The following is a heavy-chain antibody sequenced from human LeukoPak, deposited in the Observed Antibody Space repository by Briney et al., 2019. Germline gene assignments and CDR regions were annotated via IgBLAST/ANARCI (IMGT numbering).Heavy chain of an antibody. Sequence: GGSLRLSCAASGFTFSTYWMSWVRQAPGKGLEWVANIRQDGSDKYYVDSVKGRFTISRDNAKNSLYLQMNSLRAEDTAVYYCARDGGSAMPFDYWGQGTLVTVSS. CDR2: IRQDGSDK. J-gene: IGHJ4*02. D-gene: IGHD2-2*01. CDR1: GFTFSTYW. V-gene: IGHV3-7*01. CDR3: ARDGGSAMPFDY.